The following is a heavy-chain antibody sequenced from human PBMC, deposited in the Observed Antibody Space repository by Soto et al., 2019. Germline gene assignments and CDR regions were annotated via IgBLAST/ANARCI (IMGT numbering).Heavy chain of an antibody. CDR3: ARWDYGDYARFDY. D-gene: IGHD4-17*01. CDR1: GYTFTIHD. J-gene: IGHJ4*02. V-gene: IGHV1-8*01. Sequence: QVQLVQSGAEVKKSGASVKVSCKASGYTFTIHDINWVRQATGQGLEWMGWMNPNSGNTGYAQKFQGRVTMTRNTSISTAYMELSSLRSEDTAVYYCARWDYGDYARFDYWGQGTLVTVSS. CDR2: MNPNSGNT.